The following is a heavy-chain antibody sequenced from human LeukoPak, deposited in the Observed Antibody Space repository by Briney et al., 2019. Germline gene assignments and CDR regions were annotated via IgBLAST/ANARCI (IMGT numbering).Heavy chain of an antibody. CDR1: GYTFTSYY. V-gene: IGHV1-46*01. CDR2: INPSGGST. J-gene: IGHJ6*02. CDR3: ARDATFITGTTNYYYGMDV. D-gene: IGHD1-7*01. Sequence: GASVKVSCKASGYTFTSYYMHWVRQAPGQGLEWMGIINPSGGSTSYAQKFQGRVTMTRDTSTSTVYMELSSLRSEDTAVYYCARDATFITGTTNYYYGMDVWGQGPRSPSP.